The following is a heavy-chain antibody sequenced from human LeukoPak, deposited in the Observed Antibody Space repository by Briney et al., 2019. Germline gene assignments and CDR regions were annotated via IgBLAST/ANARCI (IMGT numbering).Heavy chain of an antibody. CDR3: ARGGHCSTTSCSNYDGMDV. D-gene: IGHD2-2*01. J-gene: IGHJ6*02. CDR1: GFTFSNAW. V-gene: IGHV3-33*08. CDR2: TWYDGSNK. Sequence: GGSLRLSCAASGFTFSNAWMHWVRQAPGKGLEWVAATWYDGSNKYYADSVKGRFTIPRDNSKNTLYLQMNSLRAEDTAVYFCARGGHCSTTSCSNYDGMDVWGQGTTLTVSS.